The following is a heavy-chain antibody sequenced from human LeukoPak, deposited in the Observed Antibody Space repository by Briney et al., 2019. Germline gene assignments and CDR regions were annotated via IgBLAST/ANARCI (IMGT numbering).Heavy chain of an antibody. V-gene: IGHV3-23*01. CDR1: GFPFFSYA. CDR2: ISGSGGST. CDR3: ANRARTFDY. Sequence: GGSLRLSFSASGFPFFSYAMSLGRPAPGEGVEWVSAISGSGGSTYYADSVKGRFTISRDNSKNTLYLQMNSLRAEDTAVYYCANRARTFDYWGQGTLVTVSS. J-gene: IGHJ4*02. D-gene: IGHD6-6*01.